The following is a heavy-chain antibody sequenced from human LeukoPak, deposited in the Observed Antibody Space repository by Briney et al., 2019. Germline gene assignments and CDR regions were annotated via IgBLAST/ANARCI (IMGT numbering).Heavy chain of an antibody. CDR1: GGSISTYY. V-gene: IGHV4-59*01. Sequence: SETLSLTCTVSGGSISTYYWTWIRQPPGKGLEWIGYIFYSGSTNYNPSLKSRVTISVDPSKNQFSLSLNSVTAADTAVYYCARDRWATAFFDYWGQGTLVTVPS. J-gene: IGHJ4*02. CDR2: IFYSGST. CDR3: ARDRWATAFFDY. D-gene: IGHD1-1*01.